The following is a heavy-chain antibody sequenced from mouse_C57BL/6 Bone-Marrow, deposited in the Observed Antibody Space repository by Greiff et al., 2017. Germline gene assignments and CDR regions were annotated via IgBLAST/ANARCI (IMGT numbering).Heavy chain of an antibody. D-gene: IGHD2-2*01. CDR1: GYAFSSSW. CDR3: ARGGYDAWFAY. V-gene: IGHV1-82*01. J-gene: IGHJ3*01. CDR2: IYPGDGDT. Sequence: QVQLQQSGPELVKPGASVKISCKASGYAFSSSWMNWVKQRPGKGLEWIGRIYPGDGDTNDNGKFKGKATLTADKSSRTAYMQLSSLTSEDSAVYFCARGGYDAWFAYWGQGTLVTVSA.